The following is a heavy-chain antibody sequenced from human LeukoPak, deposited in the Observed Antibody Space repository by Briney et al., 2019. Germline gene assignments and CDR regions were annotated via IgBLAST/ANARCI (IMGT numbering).Heavy chain of an antibody. CDR3: ARDLYSSGWYYYYGMDV. CDR1: GFTFSSNY. Sequence: GGSLRLSCAASGFTFSSNYMSWVRQAPGKGLEWVAVISYDGSSKYYADSVKGRFTISRDNSKNTLYLQMNSLRAEDTAVYYCARDLYSSGWYYYYGMDVWGQGTTVTVS. J-gene: IGHJ6*02. V-gene: IGHV3-30-3*01. CDR2: ISYDGSSK. D-gene: IGHD6-19*01.